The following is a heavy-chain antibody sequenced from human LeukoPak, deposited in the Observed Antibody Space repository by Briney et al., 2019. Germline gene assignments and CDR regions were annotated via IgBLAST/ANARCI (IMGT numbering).Heavy chain of an antibody. CDR3: AREYCTNGVCYGWGY. D-gene: IGHD2-8*01. J-gene: IGHJ4*02. Sequence: SQTLSLTCTVSGGSISSGGYYWSWIRQPPGKGLEWIGYIYHSGSTYYNPSLKSRVTISVDRSKNQFSLKLSSVTAADTAVYYCAREYCTNGVCYGWGYWGQGTLVTVSS. CDR1: GGSISSGGYY. CDR2: IYHSGST. V-gene: IGHV4-30-2*01.